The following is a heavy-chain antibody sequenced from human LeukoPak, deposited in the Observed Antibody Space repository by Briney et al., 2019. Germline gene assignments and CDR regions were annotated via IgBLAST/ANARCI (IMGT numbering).Heavy chain of an antibody. CDR1: GGSISSYY. J-gene: IGHJ4*02. V-gene: IGHV4-59*12. D-gene: IGHD2-2*02. CDR2: IYYSGST. CDR3: ARGAGQAIYPFDS. Sequence: SSETLSLTCTVSGGSISSYYWSWIRQPPGKGLEWIGYIYYSGSTNYNPSLKSRVTISVDTSKNQFSLKLSSVTAADTAVYYCARGAGQAIYPFDSWGQGTLVTVYS.